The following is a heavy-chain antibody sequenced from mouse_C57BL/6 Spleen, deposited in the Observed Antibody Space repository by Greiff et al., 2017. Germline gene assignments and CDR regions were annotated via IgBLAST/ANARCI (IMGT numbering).Heavy chain of an antibody. CDR2: ISSGGSYT. D-gene: IGHD1-1*01. Sequence: EVKLMESGGDLVKPGGSLKLSCAASGFTFSSYGMSWVRQTPDKRLEWVATISSGGSYTYYPDSVKGRFTISRDNAKNTLYLQMSSLKSEYTAMYYCARATTVVEDFDYWGQGTTLTVSS. J-gene: IGHJ2*01. CDR1: GFTFSSYG. V-gene: IGHV5-6*01. CDR3: ARATTVVEDFDY.